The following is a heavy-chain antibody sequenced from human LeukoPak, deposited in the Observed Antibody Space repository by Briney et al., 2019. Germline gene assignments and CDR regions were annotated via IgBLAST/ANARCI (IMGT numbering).Heavy chain of an antibody. CDR2: ITSKTDGGTT. CDR1: GFTFSNAW. CDR3: TTVVKNCSSTSCYPAHY. J-gene: IGHJ4*02. Sequence: PGGSLRLSCAASGFTFSNAWMSWVRQAPGKGLEWVGRITSKTDGGTTDYAAPVKGRFTISRDDSKNTLYLQMNSLKTEDTAVYYCTTVVKNCSSTSCYPAHYWGQGTLVTVSS. V-gene: IGHV3-15*01. D-gene: IGHD2-2*01.